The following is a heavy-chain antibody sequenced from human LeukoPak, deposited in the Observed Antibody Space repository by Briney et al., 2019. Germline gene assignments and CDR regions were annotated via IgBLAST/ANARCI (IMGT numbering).Heavy chain of an antibody. CDR2: IKQDGSEK. J-gene: IGHJ4*02. Sequence: ETLSLTCAVSGASIISSNWWSWVRQAPGKGLEWVANIKQDGSEKYYVNSVKGRFTISRDNAKNSLYLQMNSLRAEDTAIYYCAREDDWNYEDYWGQGTLVTVSS. V-gene: IGHV3-7*01. CDR3: AREDDWNYEDY. CDR1: GASIISSNW. D-gene: IGHD1-7*01.